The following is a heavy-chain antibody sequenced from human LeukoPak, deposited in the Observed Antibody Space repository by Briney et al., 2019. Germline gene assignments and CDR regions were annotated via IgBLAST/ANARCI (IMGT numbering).Heavy chain of an antibody. CDR3: ARLYCSSTSCYMGGNWFDP. J-gene: IGHJ5*02. D-gene: IGHD2-2*02. CDR2: IYYSGST. V-gene: IGHV4-59*01. CDR1: GGSISSYY. Sequence: SETLSLTCTVSGGSISSYYWSWIRQPPGKGLEWIGYIYYSGSTNYNPSLKGRVTISVDTSKNQFSLKLSSVTAADTAVYYCARLYCSSTSCYMGGNWFDPWGQGTLVTVSS.